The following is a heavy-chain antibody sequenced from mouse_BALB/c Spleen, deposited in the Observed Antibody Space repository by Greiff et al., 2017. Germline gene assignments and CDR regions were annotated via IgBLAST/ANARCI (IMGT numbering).Heavy chain of an antibody. D-gene: IGHD1-1*01. V-gene: IGHV6-6*02. CDR3: TRLYYGSSSYYFDY. CDR2: IRLKSNNYAT. CDR1: GFTFSNYW. J-gene: IGHJ2*01. Sequence: EVKLMESGGGLVQPGGSMKLSCVASGFTFSNYWMNWVRQSPEKGLEWVAEIRLKSNNYATHYAESVKGRFTISRDDSKSSVYLQMNNLRAEDTGIYYCTRLYYGSSSYYFDYWGQGTTLTVSS.